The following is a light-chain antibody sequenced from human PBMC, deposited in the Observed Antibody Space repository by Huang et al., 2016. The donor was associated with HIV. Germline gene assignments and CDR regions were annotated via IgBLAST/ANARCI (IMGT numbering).Light chain of an antibody. CDR3: MQSMQAPT. V-gene: IGKV2-29*03. CDR1: QSLLYSDGKTY. CDR2: EVS. Sequence: DIVMTQTPLSLSVTPGQPASISCKSSQSLLYSDGKTYLYWYLQKSGHTPHVLRYEVSSRVSGVPDRFSGSGSGTDFTLNISRVEAEDVGLYYCMQSMQAPTFGQGTRVEIK. J-gene: IGKJ1*01.